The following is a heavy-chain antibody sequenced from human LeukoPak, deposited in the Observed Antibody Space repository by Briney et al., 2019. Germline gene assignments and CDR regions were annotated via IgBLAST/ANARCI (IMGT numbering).Heavy chain of an antibody. CDR2: ISAYNGST. Sequence: ASVKVSCKASGYTFTSYGISWVRQAPGQGLEWMGWISAYNGSTNYAQKLQGRVTMTTDTSTSTAYMELRSLRSDDTAVYYCTRWYLYYYYYMDVWGKGTTVTVSS. V-gene: IGHV1-18*01. J-gene: IGHJ6*03. D-gene: IGHD6-13*01. CDR3: TRWYLYYYYYMDV. CDR1: GYTFTSYG.